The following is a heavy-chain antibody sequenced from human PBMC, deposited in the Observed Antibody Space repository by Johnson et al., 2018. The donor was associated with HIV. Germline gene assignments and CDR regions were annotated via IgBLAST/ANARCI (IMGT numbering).Heavy chain of an antibody. J-gene: IGHJ3*02. V-gene: IGHV3-30*19. CDR3: ASGVTPRAPLRI. Sequence: QVQLVESGGGVVQPGRSLRLSCAASGFTFSSYGMHWVRQAPGKGLEWVAVISYDGSNKYYADSVKGRFTISRDNSKNTLFLQLNSLRPEDTAVYYCASGVTPRAPLRIWGQGTMVTVSS. CDR1: GFTFSSYG. D-gene: IGHD2-21*02. CDR2: ISYDGSNK.